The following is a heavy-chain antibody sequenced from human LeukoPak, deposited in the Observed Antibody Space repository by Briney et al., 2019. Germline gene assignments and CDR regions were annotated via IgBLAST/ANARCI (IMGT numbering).Heavy chain of an antibody. CDR2: MNPNSGNT. J-gene: IGHJ6*03. Sequence: ASVKVSCKASGYTFTSYDIIWVRQATGQGLEWMGWMNPNSGNTGYAQKFQGRVTMTRNTSISTAYMELSSLRSEDTAVYYCARVATLRVYYYYMDVWGKGTTVTVSS. CDR1: GYTFTSYD. D-gene: IGHD1-26*01. CDR3: ARVATLRVYYYYMDV. V-gene: IGHV1-8*01.